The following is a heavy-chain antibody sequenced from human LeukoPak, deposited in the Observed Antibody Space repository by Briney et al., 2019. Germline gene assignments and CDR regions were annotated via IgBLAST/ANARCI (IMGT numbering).Heavy chain of an antibody. CDR1: GFTFGDCA. CDR2: IRSKAYGGTT. Sequence: GRSLRLSYTASGFTFGDCAMSWVRQAPGKGLEWVGFIRSKAYGGTTEYAASVKGRFTISRDDSKSIAYLQMNSLKTEDTAVYYCTRDLGSPILKAGTVWFYYYYYMDVWGKGTTVTVSS. D-gene: IGHD6-19*01. CDR3: TRDLGSPILKAGTVWFYYYYYMDV. V-gene: IGHV3-49*04. J-gene: IGHJ6*03.